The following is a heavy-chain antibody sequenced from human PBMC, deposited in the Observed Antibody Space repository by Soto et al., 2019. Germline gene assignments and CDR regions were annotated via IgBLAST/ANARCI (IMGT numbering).Heavy chain of an antibody. V-gene: IGHV3-23*05. D-gene: IGHD1-26*01. CDR1: GFMFSSYG. J-gene: IGHJ6*02. CDR2: IYSGGST. Sequence: GGSLRLSCAASGFMFSSYGMNWVRQAPGKGLECVSTIYSGGSTYYADSVKGRFTISRDNSKNTLYLQMNNLRAEDTAVYYCAGRLGATNYGMDVWGQGTTVTVSS. CDR3: AGRLGATNYGMDV.